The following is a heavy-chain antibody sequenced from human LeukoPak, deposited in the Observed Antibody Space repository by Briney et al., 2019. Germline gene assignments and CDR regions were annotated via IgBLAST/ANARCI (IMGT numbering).Heavy chain of an antibody. J-gene: IGHJ4*02. CDR2: IYYSGST. V-gene: IGHV4-39*01. D-gene: IGHD3-9*01. Sequence: PSETLSLTCTVSGGSNSSSSYYWGWIRQPPGKGLEWIGSIYYSGSTYYNPSLKSRVTISVDTSKNQFSLKLSSVTAADTAVYYCARVPAITRFYLVGGFHYWVQGTLVTVSS. CDR3: ARVPAITRFYLVGGFHY. CDR1: GGSNSSSSYY.